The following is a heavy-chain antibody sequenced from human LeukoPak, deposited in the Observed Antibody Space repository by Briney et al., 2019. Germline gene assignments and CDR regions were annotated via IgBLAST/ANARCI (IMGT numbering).Heavy chain of an antibody. J-gene: IGHJ4*02. Sequence: SSVKVSCEASGCTFSSYAISWVRQAPGRGLEWMGGIIPIFGTANYAQKFQGRVTITTDESTSTAYMELSSLRSEDTAVYYCATSRYGSGSRFDYWGQGTLVTVSS. CDR1: GCTFSSYA. CDR3: ATSRYGSGSRFDY. D-gene: IGHD3-10*01. CDR2: IIPIFGTA. V-gene: IGHV1-69*05.